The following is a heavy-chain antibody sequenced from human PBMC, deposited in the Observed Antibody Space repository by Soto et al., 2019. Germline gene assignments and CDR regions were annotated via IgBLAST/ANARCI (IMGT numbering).Heavy chain of an antibody. V-gene: IGHV3-30*18. CDR2: ISYDGGNE. CDR1: GFTFSTYA. J-gene: IGHJ4*02. CDR3: AKDSGSSSWPLYFEY. D-gene: IGHD2-2*01. Sequence: GALRLSCAASGFTFSTYAMHWVRQAPGKGLEWVAAISYDGGNEYYVDSVNGRFTISRDNSQSTLFLQMNSLRSEDTAVYHCAKDSGSSSWPLYFEYWGQGTLVTVSS.